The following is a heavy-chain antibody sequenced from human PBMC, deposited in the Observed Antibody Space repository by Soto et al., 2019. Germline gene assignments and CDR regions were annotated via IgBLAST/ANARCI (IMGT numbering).Heavy chain of an antibody. V-gene: IGHV3-7*01. D-gene: IGHD6-19*01. CDR2: IKPDGSEA. CDR3: ARCAVAVPGGFY. J-gene: IGHJ4*02. CDR1: GFTFNTYW. Sequence: GGSLSLSCPASGFTFNTYWMSWVRQAPGKGLEWVGNIKPDGSEAYYVDSVKGRFAISRDNAEHSLYLQMNNLRAEDTAIYYCARCAVAVPGGFYWGQGTLVTVSS.